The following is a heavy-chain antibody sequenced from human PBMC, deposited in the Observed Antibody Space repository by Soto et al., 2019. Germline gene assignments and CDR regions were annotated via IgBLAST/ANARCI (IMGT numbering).Heavy chain of an antibody. CDR1: GYTFTSYY. D-gene: IGHD3-3*01. Sequence: ASVKVSCKASGYTFTSYYMHWVRQAPGQGLEWMGIINPSGGSTSYAQKFQGRVTMTRDTSTSTVYMELSSLRSGDTAVYYCARDRPVVRFLEWLSKAYGMDVWGQGTTVTVSS. V-gene: IGHV1-46*01. CDR2: INPSGGST. J-gene: IGHJ6*02. CDR3: ARDRPVVRFLEWLSKAYGMDV.